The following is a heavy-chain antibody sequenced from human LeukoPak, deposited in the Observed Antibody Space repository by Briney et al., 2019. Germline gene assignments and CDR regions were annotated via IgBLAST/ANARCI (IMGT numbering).Heavy chain of an antibody. Sequence: SETLSLTCAVYGGSFSGYYWSWIRQPPGKGLEWIGEINHSGSTNYNPSLKSRVTISIDTSKNQFPLKVSSVTAADTAVYYCARVPVTYYFYYMDVWGKGTTVTVSS. D-gene: IGHD4-11*01. CDR3: ARVPVTYYFYYMDV. J-gene: IGHJ6*03. CDR2: INHSGST. CDR1: GGSFSGYY. V-gene: IGHV4-34*01.